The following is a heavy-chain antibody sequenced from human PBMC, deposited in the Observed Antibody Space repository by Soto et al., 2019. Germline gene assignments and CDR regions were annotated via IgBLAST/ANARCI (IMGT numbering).Heavy chain of an antibody. CDR2: INPNSGGT. CDR1: GYTFSGYY. D-gene: IGHD2-2*02. Sequence: ASVKVSCKASGYTFSGYYIHWLRQAPGQGLEWMGWINPNSGGTNYAQKFQGRVTVTRDTPTSTAYMELSRLTSDDTAVYYCARSLTEGYCTITGSYTRPLYGMDVWGQGTTVTVSS. J-gene: IGHJ6*02. CDR3: ARSLTEGYCTITGSYTRPLYGMDV. V-gene: IGHV1-2*02.